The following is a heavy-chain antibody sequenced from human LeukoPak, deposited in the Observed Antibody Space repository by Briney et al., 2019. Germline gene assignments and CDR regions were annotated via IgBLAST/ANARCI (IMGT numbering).Heavy chain of an antibody. CDR2: ISYEGSNK. CDR1: GFTFSSYG. J-gene: IGHJ4*02. V-gene: IGHV3-30*03. CDR3: ARGGTYSHLHFDY. D-gene: IGHD1-26*01. Sequence: GGSLRLSCAASGFTFSSYGMHWVRQAPGKGLEWVAVISYEGSNKYYADSVKGRFTISRDNSKNTLYLQMNSLRAEDTAVYYCARGGTYSHLHFDYWGQGTLVTVSS.